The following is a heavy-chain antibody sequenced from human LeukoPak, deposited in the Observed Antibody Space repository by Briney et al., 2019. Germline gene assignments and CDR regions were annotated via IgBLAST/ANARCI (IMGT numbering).Heavy chain of an antibody. CDR3: AREGYYDSSGRALFYYYYYMDV. Sequence: PGGSLRLSCAASGFTFSSYGMSWVRQAPGKGLEWVSAISGSGGSTYYADSVKGRFTISRDNAKNSLYLQMNSLRAEDTAVYYCAREGYYDSSGRALFYYYYYMDVWGKGTTVTVS. J-gene: IGHJ6*03. CDR2: ISGSGGST. V-gene: IGHV3-23*01. CDR1: GFTFSSYG. D-gene: IGHD3-22*01.